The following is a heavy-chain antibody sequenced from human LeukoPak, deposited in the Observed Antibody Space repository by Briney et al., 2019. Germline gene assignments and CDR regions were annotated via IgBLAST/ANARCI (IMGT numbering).Heavy chain of an antibody. D-gene: IGHD5-24*01. CDR1: GYTFTGHY. CDR3: ARLGQQLDY. CDR2: INPDSGGT. V-gene: IGHV1-2*06. J-gene: IGHJ4*02. Sequence: ASVKVSCKPSGYTFTGHYMHWVRQAPGQGLEWMGRINPDSGGTNYAQKFQDRVTMTRDTSISTAYMELSRLRSDDTAMYYCARLGQQLDYWGQGTLVTVSS.